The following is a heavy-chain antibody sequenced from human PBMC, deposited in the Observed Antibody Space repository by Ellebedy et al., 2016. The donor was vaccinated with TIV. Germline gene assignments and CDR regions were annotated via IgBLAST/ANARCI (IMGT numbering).Heavy chain of an antibody. CDR2: IVAIFRTT. Sequence: SVKVSXXASGGTFSNYGINWVRQPPGHGLEWMGGIVAIFRTTNYAQKFQGRLTITAGESTSTVYMELSSLRSDDTAVYYCARGSNYYDNTELAYWGQGTLVTISS. CDR3: ARGSNYYDNTELAY. V-gene: IGHV1-69*13. CDR1: GGTFSNYG. D-gene: IGHD3-22*01. J-gene: IGHJ4*02.